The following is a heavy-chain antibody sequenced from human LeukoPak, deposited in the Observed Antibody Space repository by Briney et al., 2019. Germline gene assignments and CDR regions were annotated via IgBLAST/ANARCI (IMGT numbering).Heavy chain of an antibody. J-gene: IGHJ5*02. D-gene: IGHD1-26*01. Sequence: GGSLRLSCAASGFTFRDYYMSWIRQAPGKGLEWVSYISSSGSTIYYADSVKGRFTISRDNAKNSLYLQMNSLRAEDTAVYYCARDLGSGSYYNWFDPWGQGTLVTVSS. V-gene: IGHV3-11*01. CDR2: ISSSGSTI. CDR1: GFTFRDYY. CDR3: ARDLGSGSYYNWFDP.